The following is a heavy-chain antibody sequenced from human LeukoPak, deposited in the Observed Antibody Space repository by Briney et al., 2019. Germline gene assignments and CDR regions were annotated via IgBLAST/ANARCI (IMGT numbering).Heavy chain of an antibody. CDR3: AKDTPLCYFDY. CDR1: GFTFSSYG. D-gene: IGHD3-16*01. J-gene: IGHJ4*02. V-gene: IGHV3-30*02. Sequence: PGGSLRLSCAASGFTFSSYGMHWIRQAPGKGLEWVAFIRNDGSIIYNADSVKGRFTISRDNSKNTLYLQMNSLRVEDTAVYYCAKDTPLCYFDYWGQGTLVTVSS. CDR2: IRNDGSII.